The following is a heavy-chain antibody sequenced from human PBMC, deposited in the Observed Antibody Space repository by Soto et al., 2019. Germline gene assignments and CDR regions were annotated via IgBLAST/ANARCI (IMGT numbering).Heavy chain of an antibody. V-gene: IGHV1-3*01. CDR3: XXXXXXXXXXXY. J-gene: IGHJ4*02. Sequence: QVQLVQSGAEVKKPGASVKVSCKASGYTFTSYAMHWVRQAPGQRLEWMGWINAGNGNTKYSQKFQGRVTITRDTXXXXXXXXXXXXXXXXXXXXXXXXXXXXXXXXXYWGQGTLVTVSS. CDR2: INAGNGNT. CDR1: GYTFTSYA.